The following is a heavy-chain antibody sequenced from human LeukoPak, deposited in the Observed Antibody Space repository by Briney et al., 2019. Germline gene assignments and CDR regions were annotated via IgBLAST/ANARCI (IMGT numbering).Heavy chain of an antibody. V-gene: IGHV3-30*18. CDR3: AKDTGYDYGDFNFDY. CDR1: GFTFSSYG. D-gene: IGHD4-17*01. CDR2: ISYDGSNK. Sequence: GGSMRLAWAASGFTFSSYGMHWVRQAPGKGLEWVAVISYDGSNKYYADSMKGRFTISRENSKNTLYLQMNSLRAEDTAVYYCAKDTGYDYGDFNFDYWGQGTLVTVSS. J-gene: IGHJ4*02.